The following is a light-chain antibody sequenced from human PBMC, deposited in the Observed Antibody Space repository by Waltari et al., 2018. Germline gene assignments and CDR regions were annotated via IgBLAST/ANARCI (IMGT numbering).Light chain of an antibody. J-gene: IGKJ2*01. CDR2: GAS. V-gene: IGKV3-20*01. CDR1: QSVSSSY. Sequence: EXXLTQXPGTXSXXXXXRXTXPCRASQSVSSSYLAWYQQKPGQAPRLLIYGASSRAIGIPDRFSGSGSETDFTLTISRLEPEDFAVYYCQQYGSSSYTFGQGTKLEIK. CDR3: QQYGSSSYT.